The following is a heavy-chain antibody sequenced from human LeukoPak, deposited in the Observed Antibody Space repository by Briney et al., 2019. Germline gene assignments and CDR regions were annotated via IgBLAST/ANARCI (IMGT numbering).Heavy chain of an antibody. D-gene: IGHD3-22*01. V-gene: IGHV4-39*01. CDR3: ASDSSGYYYFDY. Sequence: PSETLSLTCTVSGGSISSSSYYWGWIRQPPGKGLEWIGSIYYSGSTYYNPSLKSRVIISVDTSKNQCSLKLSSVTAADTAVYYCASDSSGYYYFDYWGQGTLVTVSS. J-gene: IGHJ4*02. CDR1: GGSISSSSYY. CDR2: IYYSGST.